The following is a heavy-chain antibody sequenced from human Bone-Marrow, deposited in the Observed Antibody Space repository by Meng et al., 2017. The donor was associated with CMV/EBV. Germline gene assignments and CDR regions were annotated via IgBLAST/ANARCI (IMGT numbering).Heavy chain of an antibody. Sequence: CGASGLSFSSYGMHWVRQAPGRGLEWVAFIRYDGSNKYYADSVKGRFTISRDNSKNTLYLQMNSLRAEDTAVYYCAKGRNDYGDDYYGMDVWGQGTTVTVSS. CDR1: GLSFSSYG. CDR2: IRYDGSNK. D-gene: IGHD4-17*01. J-gene: IGHJ6*02. CDR3: AKGRNDYGDDYYGMDV. V-gene: IGHV3-30*02.